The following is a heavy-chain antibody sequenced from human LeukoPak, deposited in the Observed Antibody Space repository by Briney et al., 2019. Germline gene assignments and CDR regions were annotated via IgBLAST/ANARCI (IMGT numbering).Heavy chain of an antibody. CDR1: GGPISSGDYY. J-gene: IGHJ3*02. D-gene: IGHD3-10*01. Sequence: SETLSLTCTVSGGPISSGDYYWSWIRQPPGKGLEWIGYIYYSGSTYYNPSLKSRVTISVDTSKNQFSLKLSSVTAADTAVYYCARAQRGVDAFDIWGQGTMVTVSS. CDR3: ARAQRGVDAFDI. V-gene: IGHV4-30-4*01. CDR2: IYYSGST.